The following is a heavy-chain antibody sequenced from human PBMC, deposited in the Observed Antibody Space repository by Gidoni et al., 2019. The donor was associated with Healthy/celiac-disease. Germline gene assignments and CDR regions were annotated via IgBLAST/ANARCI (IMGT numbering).Heavy chain of an antibody. Sequence: QVQLQQWGAGLLTPSETLSLTCAVYGWSFSGYYWSWISQPPGKGLEWIGEINHSGSTNYNPSLKSRVTISVDTSKNQFSLKLSSVTAADTAVYYCAGLGGVVATHPLDDAFDIWGQGTMVTVSS. J-gene: IGHJ3*02. CDR1: GWSFSGYY. CDR2: INHSGST. CDR3: AGLGGVVATHPLDDAFDI. V-gene: IGHV4-34*01. D-gene: IGHD5-12*01.